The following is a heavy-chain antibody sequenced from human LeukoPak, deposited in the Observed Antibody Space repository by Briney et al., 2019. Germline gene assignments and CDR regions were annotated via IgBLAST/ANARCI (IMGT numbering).Heavy chain of an antibody. J-gene: IGHJ4*02. D-gene: IGHD4-11*01. CDR1: GGSINSRF. CDR2: IYEGIP. CDR3: ASEDTADYKGRFDH. Sequence: SETLSLTRSVSGGSINSRFWAWIRQPPGKGLEWIGYIYEGIPTYNPSLKSRVTISADTSNSQYSLKLNSVTAADTAVYYCASEDTADYKGRFDHRGQGTLVTVSS. V-gene: IGHV4-4*08.